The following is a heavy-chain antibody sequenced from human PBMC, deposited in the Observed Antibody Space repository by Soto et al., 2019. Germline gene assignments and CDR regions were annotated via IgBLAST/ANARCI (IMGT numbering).Heavy chain of an antibody. J-gene: IGHJ5*02. CDR2: INHSGST. D-gene: IGHD3-16*02. V-gene: IGHV4-34*01. CDR3: ARGKKCYIWGSYRYTYNWFDP. Sequence: PSETLSLTCAVYGGSFSGYYWSWIRKPPGKGLEWIGEINHSGSTNYNPSLKSRVTISVDTSKNQFSLKLSSVTAADTAVYYCARGKKCYIWGSYRYTYNWFDPWGQGTLVTVSS. CDR1: GGSFSGYY.